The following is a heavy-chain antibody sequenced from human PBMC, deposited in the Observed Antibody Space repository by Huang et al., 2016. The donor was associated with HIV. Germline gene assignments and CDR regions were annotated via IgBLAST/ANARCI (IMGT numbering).Heavy chain of an antibody. Sequence: EVQLVESGGGLVQPGGSLRLSCAASGFTFSSYWMPWVRQAPGKGLVWLSSINNDGSITTYADSVKGRITISRDNARNTMYLQMTTLSAGDTAVYYCARHRSSGGVEEAFDIWGPGTLVTVAS. CDR1: GFTFSSYW. D-gene: IGHD2-8*02. J-gene: IGHJ3*02. CDR3: ARHRSSGGVEEAFDI. V-gene: IGHV3-74*03. CDR2: INNDGSIT.